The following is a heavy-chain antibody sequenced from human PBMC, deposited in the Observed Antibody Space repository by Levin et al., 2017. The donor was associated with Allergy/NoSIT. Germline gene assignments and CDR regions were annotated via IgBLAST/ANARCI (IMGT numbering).Heavy chain of an antibody. V-gene: IGHV1-46*01. CDR1: GYTFTTYD. Sequence: GGSLRLSCKTSGYTFTTYDVHWVRQAPGQGLEWMGIINPSDGSTTYAQNLQGRVTMTRDTSTTTLYMELSSLRFEDTAVYYCARVWCSGGSCSTFFDYWGQGTLVTVSS. CDR2: INPSDGST. J-gene: IGHJ4*02. CDR3: ARVWCSGGSCSTFFDY. D-gene: IGHD2-15*01.